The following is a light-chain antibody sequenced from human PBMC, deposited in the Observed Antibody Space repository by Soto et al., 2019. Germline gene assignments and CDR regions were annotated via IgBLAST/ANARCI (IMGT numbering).Light chain of an antibody. Sequence: EIVLTQSPGTLSLSPGEIATLSCRASQSINSRYLAWYQQKPGQAPRLLIYGASSRATGIPDRFSGSGSGTDFSLTIRRLEPEHFAVYYCQQFGSSPGFTFGPGTKVYIK. CDR1: QSINSRY. J-gene: IGKJ3*01. CDR2: GAS. CDR3: QQFGSSPGFT. V-gene: IGKV3-20*01.